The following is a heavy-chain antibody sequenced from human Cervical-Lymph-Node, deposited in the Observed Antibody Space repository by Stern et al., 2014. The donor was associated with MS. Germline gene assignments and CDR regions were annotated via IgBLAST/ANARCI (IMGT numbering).Heavy chain of an antibody. V-gene: IGHV3-23*04. D-gene: IGHD6-19*01. CDR1: GFTFSSYD. J-gene: IGHJ4*02. Sequence: VQLVQSGGGLVQPGGSLRLPCAASGFTFSSYDMSWVRQAPGKGLERVSAISGSGGSTYYADSGKGRFTITRDNSKNTLYLQMNSLRAEDTAVYYCAKGGWNYYFDYWGQGTLVTVSS. CDR2: ISGSGGST. CDR3: AKGGWNYYFDY.